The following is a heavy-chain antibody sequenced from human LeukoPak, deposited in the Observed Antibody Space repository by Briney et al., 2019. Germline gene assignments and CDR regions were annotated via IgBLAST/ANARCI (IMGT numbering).Heavy chain of an antibody. CDR3: ARLLQVAEDY. CDR1: VYTFTDYY. D-gene: IGHD1-26*01. J-gene: IGHJ4*02. CDR2: IDPNSGGT. Sequence: ASVKVSCKASVYTFTDYYMYWVRQAPGQGLEWMGWIDPNSGGTNYAQKFQGRVTMTRDTSISTAYMELRRLRSDDTAVYYCARLLQVAEDYWGQGTLVTVSS. V-gene: IGHV1-2*02.